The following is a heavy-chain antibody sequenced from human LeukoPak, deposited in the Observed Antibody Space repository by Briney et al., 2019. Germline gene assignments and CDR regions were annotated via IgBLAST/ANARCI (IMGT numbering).Heavy chain of an antibody. CDR1: GGSISSSSYY. CDR3: ARQPDYGDYPFDY. Sequence: SETLSLTCTVSGGSISSSSYYWGWIRQPPGKGLEWIGSIYYSGSTYYNPSLKSRVTISVDTSKNQFSLKLSSVTAADTAVYHCARQPDYGDYPFDYWGQGTLVTVSS. J-gene: IGHJ4*02. CDR2: IYYSGST. D-gene: IGHD4-17*01. V-gene: IGHV4-39*01.